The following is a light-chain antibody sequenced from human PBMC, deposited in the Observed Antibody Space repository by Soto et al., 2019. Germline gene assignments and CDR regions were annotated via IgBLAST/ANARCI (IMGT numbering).Light chain of an antibody. CDR3: SSYTSSSTLCV. V-gene: IGLV2-14*01. J-gene: IGLJ1*01. Sequence: QSVLTQPASVSGSPGQSITISCTGTSSDVGGYNYVSWYQQHPGKAPKLMMYDVSNRPSGVSNRFSGSKSGNTASLTISGLQAEDEADYYCSSYTSSSTLCVFGTGTKVTVL. CDR1: SSDVGGYNY. CDR2: DVS.